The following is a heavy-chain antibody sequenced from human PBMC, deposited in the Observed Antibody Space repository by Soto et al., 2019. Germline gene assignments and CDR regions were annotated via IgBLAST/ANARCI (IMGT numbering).Heavy chain of an antibody. CDR3: ARQPPCIGGLCSVPSGLDV. D-gene: IGHD2-15*01. CDR2: IGPIDSYT. J-gene: IGHJ6*02. Sequence: GGSLIPSYQGSGYHFSRYCISWLRQMPEKGLEWMGRIGPIDSYTNYSPSFQGHVTISADKSIRTAYLQWSSLKASDTAMYYCARQPPCIGGLCSVPSGLDVWGHRT. V-gene: IGHV5-10-1*01. CDR1: GYHFSRYC.